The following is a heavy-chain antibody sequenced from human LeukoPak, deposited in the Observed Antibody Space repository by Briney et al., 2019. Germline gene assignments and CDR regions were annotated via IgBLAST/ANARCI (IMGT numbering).Heavy chain of an antibody. V-gene: IGHV3-30*02. J-gene: IGHJ5*02. CDR2: IQYDGGNK. D-gene: IGHD2-15*01. CDR1: GFTFSSYG. Sequence: GGSLRLSCAASGFTFSSYGMHWVRQAPGKGLEWVAFIQYDGGNKNYADSVKGRFTISRENSKNSLYLQMNSLRAEDTAVYYCARVIVKGFDPWGQGTLVTVSS. CDR3: ARVIVKGFDP.